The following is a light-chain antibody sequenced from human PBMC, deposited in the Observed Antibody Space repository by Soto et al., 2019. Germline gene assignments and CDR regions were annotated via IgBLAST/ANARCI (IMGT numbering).Light chain of an antibody. CDR2: GAS. CDR3: QQYGNSPCT. Sequence: EIVLTQSPGTLSLSPGERATLSCRASQTIASSFLAWYQQKPGQAPRLLIYGASSRATGIPDRFSGRGSGTDFTLTISRLEAEDFAVYYCQQYGNSPCTFGQGTKLEIK. CDR1: QTIASSF. J-gene: IGKJ2*02. V-gene: IGKV3-20*01.